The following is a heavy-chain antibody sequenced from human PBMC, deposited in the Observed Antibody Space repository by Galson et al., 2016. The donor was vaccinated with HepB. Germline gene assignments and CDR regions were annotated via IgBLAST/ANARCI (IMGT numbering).Heavy chain of an antibody. CDR1: GLTYLGYW. CDR2: IRQDGSEQ. CDR3: ARDGGLWMSGVDV. Sequence: SLRLSCAASGLTYLGYWMSWVRQVPGKGPEWVANIRQDGSEQFYLDSVKGRFIISRDNAKNSLFLQMNSLRAEDTAIYYCARDGGLWMSGVDVWGQGTMVTVSS. V-gene: IGHV3-7*01. J-gene: IGHJ3*01. D-gene: IGHD4/OR15-4a*01.